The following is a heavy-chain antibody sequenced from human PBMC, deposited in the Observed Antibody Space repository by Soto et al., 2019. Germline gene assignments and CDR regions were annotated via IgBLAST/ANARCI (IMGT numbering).Heavy chain of an antibody. CDR3: ARENVVVTANWFDP. V-gene: IGHV4-59*08. J-gene: IGHJ5*02. Sequence: SETLSLTCTVSGGSISSYYWSWIRQPPGKGLEWIGYIYYSGSTNYNPSLKSRVTISVDTSKNRFSLKLSSVTAADTAVYYCARENVVVTANWFDPWGQGTLVTVSS. D-gene: IGHD2-21*02. CDR2: IYYSGST. CDR1: GGSISSYY.